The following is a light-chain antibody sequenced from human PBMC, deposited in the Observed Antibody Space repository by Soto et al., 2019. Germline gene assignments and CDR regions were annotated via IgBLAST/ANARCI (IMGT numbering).Light chain of an antibody. CDR2: DTS. V-gene: IGLV7-46*01. CDR3: WLSYSGAGLVV. Sequence: QAVVTQEPSLTVSPGGTVTLTCGSSTGAVTSGHYPYWFQQKPGQAPRTLIYDTSNKHSWTPARFSGSLLGGKAALTLSGAQPEDEAEYYCWLSYSGAGLVVFGGGTKVTVL. CDR1: TGAVTSGHY. J-gene: IGLJ2*01.